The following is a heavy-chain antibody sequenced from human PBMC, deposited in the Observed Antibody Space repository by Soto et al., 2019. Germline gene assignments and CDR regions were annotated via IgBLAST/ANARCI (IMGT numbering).Heavy chain of an antibody. CDR3: AREGGYGSWSYYRNAAFDI. Sequence: SVKGSCKPSGGIFSSYSMIWGRRAPGQGREWMGGIIPIFGTANYAQKFQGRVTTTADESTSTAYMELSSLRSEDTAVYYCAREGGYGSWSYYRNAAFDIWGQGTMVTVSS. CDR2: IIPIFGTA. D-gene: IGHD3-10*01. V-gene: IGHV1-69*13. J-gene: IGHJ3*02. CDR1: GGIFSSYS.